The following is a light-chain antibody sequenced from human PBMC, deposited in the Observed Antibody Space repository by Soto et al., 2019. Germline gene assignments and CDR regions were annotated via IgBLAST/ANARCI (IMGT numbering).Light chain of an antibody. J-gene: IGLJ2*01. V-gene: IGLV2-14*01. CDR2: EVS. CDR1: SSDIGAYNY. Sequence: QSVLTQPASVSGSPGQSITISCSGTSSDIGAYNYVSWYQQHPGKAPKLVIYEVSNRPSGVSVRFSGSKSGNTASLTISGLQTDDEAQYYCSSFTSTTTVGIFGGGTKLTVL. CDR3: SSFTSTTTVGI.